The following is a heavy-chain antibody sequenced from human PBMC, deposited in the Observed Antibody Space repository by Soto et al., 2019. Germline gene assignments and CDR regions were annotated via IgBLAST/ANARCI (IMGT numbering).Heavy chain of an antibody. D-gene: IGHD3-10*01. CDR3: ARDLSSISYGRSPYYNVCAFDI. Sequence: DSVKDRFTISRDNAKNSLYRQMSSLRYEDTAVYYCARDLSSISYGRSPYYNVCAFDIWGQGTMVTVSS. J-gene: IGHJ3*02. V-gene: IGHV3-48*02.